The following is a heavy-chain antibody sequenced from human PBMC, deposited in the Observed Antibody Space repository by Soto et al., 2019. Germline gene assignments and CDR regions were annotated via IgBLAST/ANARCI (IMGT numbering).Heavy chain of an antibody. CDR2: FDPEDGET. J-gene: IGHJ4*02. CDR1: GYTLTELS. Sequence: VKVSCKVSGYTLTELSMHWVRQAPGKGPEWMGGFDPEDGETIYAQKFQGRVTMTEDTSTDTAYMELSSLRSEDTAVYYCAKEGGYSYGYNYWGQGTLVTVSS. D-gene: IGHD5-18*01. V-gene: IGHV1-24*01. CDR3: AKEGGYSYGYNY.